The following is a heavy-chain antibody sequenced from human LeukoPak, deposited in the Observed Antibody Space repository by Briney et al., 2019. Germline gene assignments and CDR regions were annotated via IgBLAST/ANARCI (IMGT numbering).Heavy chain of an antibody. CDR2: ICTSGST. J-gene: IGHJ4*02. CDR1: GGSISSYY. Sequence: SETLSLTCTVSGGSISSYYWSWIRQPAGKGLEWIGRICTSGSTNYNPSLKSRVTISVDKSKNQFSLKLSSVTAADTAVYYCARDRVGATSYFDYWGQGTLVTVSS. V-gene: IGHV4-4*07. CDR3: ARDRVGATSYFDY. D-gene: IGHD1-26*01.